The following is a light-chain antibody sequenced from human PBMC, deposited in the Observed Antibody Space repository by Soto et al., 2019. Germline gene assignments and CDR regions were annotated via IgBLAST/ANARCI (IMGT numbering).Light chain of an antibody. CDR2: DAS. V-gene: IGKV3-11*01. CDR3: QQYGYSPIT. Sequence: EIVLTQSPATLSLSPGERATLSCRASQSVRSYLAWYQQKPGQAPRLLIYDASNRATGIPARFSGSGSGTDFTLTISRLEPEDFAVYYCQQYGYSPITFGQGTRLEIK. CDR1: QSVRSY. J-gene: IGKJ5*01.